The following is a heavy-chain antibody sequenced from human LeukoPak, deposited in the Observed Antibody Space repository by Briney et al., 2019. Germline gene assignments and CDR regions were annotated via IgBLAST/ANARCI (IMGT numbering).Heavy chain of an antibody. D-gene: IGHD3-22*01. CDR3: ARGKTLEYYDSSGYYFDY. V-gene: IGHV3-9*01. CDR1: GFTFDDYA. Sequence: QPGGSLRLSCAASGFTFDDYAMHWVRQAPGKGLEWVSGISWNSGSIGYADSVKGRFTISRDNAKNSLYLQMNSLRAEDTAVYYCARGKTLEYYDSSGYYFDYWGQGTLLTVSS. J-gene: IGHJ4*02. CDR2: ISWNSGSI.